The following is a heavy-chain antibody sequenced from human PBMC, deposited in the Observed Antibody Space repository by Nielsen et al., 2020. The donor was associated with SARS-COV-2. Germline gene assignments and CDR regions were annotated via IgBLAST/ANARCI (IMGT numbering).Heavy chain of an antibody. D-gene: IGHD6-6*01. Sequence: WIRQPPGKGLEWIGYIYYSGSTNYNPSLKSRVTISVDTSKNQFSLKLSSVTAADTAVYYCARGAARPWLWKSGAFDYWGQGTLVTVSS. CDR3: ARGAARPWLWKSGAFDY. CDR2: IYYSGST. V-gene: IGHV4-59*01. J-gene: IGHJ4*02.